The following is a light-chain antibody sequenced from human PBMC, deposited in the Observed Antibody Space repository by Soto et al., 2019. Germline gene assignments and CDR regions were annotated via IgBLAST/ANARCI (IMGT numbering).Light chain of an antibody. CDR3: QQTYTALSIT. J-gene: IGKJ5*01. Sequence: DIQMTQSPSSLSASVGDRVTITCRASESIARHLNWYQQKPGKAPKLQIYAASSLQNGVPARFHGGGSGTDFTLTISNLQPEDLATYSCQQTYTALSITFGQGTRLEMK. CDR2: AAS. V-gene: IGKV1-39*01. CDR1: ESIARH.